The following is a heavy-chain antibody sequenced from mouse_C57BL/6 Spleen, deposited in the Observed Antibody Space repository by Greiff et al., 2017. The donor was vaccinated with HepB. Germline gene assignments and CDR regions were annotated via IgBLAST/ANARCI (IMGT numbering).Heavy chain of an antibody. Sequence: VHLVESGPGLVQPSQRLSITCTVSGFSLTSYGVHWVRQSPGKGLEWLGVIWSGGSTDYNAAFISRLSISKDNSKSQVFFKMNSLQADDTAIYYCARNGATVVPRYFDVWGTGTTVTVSS. V-gene: IGHV2-2*01. CDR3: ARNGATVVPRYFDV. CDR2: IWSGGST. CDR1: GFSLTSYG. J-gene: IGHJ1*03. D-gene: IGHD1-1*01.